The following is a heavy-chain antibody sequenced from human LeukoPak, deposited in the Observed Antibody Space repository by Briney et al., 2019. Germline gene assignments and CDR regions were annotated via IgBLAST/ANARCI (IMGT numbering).Heavy chain of an antibody. CDR2: IWYDGSNK. CDR1: GFTFSSYG. J-gene: IGHJ6*02. D-gene: IGHD1-26*01. V-gene: IGHV3-33*01. CDR3: ARDRSRGGSYFFPYYYGMDV. Sequence: PGRSLRLSCAASGFTFSSYGMHWVRQAPGKGLEWVAVIWYDGSNKYYADSVKGRFTISRDNSKTTLYLQMNSLRAEDTAVYYCARDRSRGGSYFFPYYYGMDVWGQGTTVTVSS.